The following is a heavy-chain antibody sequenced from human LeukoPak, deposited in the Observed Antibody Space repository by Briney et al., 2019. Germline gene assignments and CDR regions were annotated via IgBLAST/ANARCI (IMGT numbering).Heavy chain of an antibody. J-gene: IGHJ6*02. CDR2: INPNSGGT. Sequence: ASVKVSCKASGYTFTGYYMHWVRQAPGQGLEWMGRINPNSGGTNYAQKFQGRVTMTRDTSISTAYMELSRLRSDDTAVYYCAIHGGTTIFGVVITIYGMDVWGQGTTVTVSS. CDR1: GYTFTGYY. D-gene: IGHD3-3*01. V-gene: IGHV1-2*06. CDR3: AIHGGTTIFGVVITIYGMDV.